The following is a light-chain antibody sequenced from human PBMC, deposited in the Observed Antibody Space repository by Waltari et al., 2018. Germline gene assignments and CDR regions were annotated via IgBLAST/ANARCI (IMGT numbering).Light chain of an antibody. J-gene: IGLJ3*02. CDR1: NLGDKF. CDR3: QAWDSSTVV. CDR2: QNT. V-gene: IGLV3-1*01. Sequence: SYELTQSSSVYVSPGQSATITCTGDNLGDKFCNWYQQRPGQAPVLVIHQNTKRPSGIPERFAGSNSGNTATLTSSETQPLDEADYYCQAWDSSTVVFGGGTKRTVL.